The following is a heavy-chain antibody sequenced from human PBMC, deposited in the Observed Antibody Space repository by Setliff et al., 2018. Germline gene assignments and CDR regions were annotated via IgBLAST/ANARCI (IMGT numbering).Heavy chain of an antibody. CDR3: ARVRWSQFRDAFDI. CDR2: IYTSGST. Sequence: KASETLSLTCTVSGGSISSYYWSWIRQPAGKGLEWIGRIYTSGSTNYNPSLKSRVTISVDTSKNQFSLKLSSVTAADTAVYYCARVRWSQFRDAFDIWGQGTMVTVSS. CDR1: GGSISSYY. D-gene: IGHD2-21*01. V-gene: IGHV4-4*07. J-gene: IGHJ3*02.